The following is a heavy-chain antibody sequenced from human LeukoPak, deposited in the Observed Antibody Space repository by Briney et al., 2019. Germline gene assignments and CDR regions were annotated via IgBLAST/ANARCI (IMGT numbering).Heavy chain of an antibody. CDR3: ARDRGSSWSDAFDI. CDR2: ISGSGGST. CDR1: GFTFSSYA. V-gene: IGHV3-23*01. D-gene: IGHD6-13*01. Sequence: GGSLRLSCAASGFTFSSYAMSWVRQAPGKGLEWVSAISGSGGSTYYADSVKGRFTISRDNSKNTLYLQMNSLRAEDTALYHCARDRGSSWSDAFDIWGQGTMVTVSS. J-gene: IGHJ3*02.